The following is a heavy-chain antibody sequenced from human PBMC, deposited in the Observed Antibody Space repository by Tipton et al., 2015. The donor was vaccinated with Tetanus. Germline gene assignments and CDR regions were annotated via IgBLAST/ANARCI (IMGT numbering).Heavy chain of an antibody. CDR2: ISNSGST. CDR3: ARERGVRGGYYYFHGMDV. D-gene: IGHD3-10*01. J-gene: IGHJ6*02. V-gene: IGHV4-31*03. Sequence: TLSLTCTVSGGSISSDGAYWSWIRQHPGEGLEWIGYISNSGSTYYNPSLKSRVTISVDTSQKQISLKVNSVTAADTAVYYCARERGVRGGYYYFHGMDVWGQGTTVTVPS. CDR1: GGSISSDGAY.